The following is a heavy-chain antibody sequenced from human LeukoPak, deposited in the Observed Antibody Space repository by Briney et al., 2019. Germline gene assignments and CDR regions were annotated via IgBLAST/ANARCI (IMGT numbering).Heavy chain of an antibody. V-gene: IGHV4-39*01. CDR2: IYNSGST. Sequence: SETLSLTCTVSGGSISSNNYYWGWIRQPPGKGLEWIGSIYNSGSTYYNPSLKSRVTISVDTSKNQFALKLSSVTAADTAEYYCARDRSSYFDYWGQGTLVTVSS. J-gene: IGHJ4*02. CDR3: ARDRSSYFDY. CDR1: GGSISSNNYY. D-gene: IGHD1-14*01.